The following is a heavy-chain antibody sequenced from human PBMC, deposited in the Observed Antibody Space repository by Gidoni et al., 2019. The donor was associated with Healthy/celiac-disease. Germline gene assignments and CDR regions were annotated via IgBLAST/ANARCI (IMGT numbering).Heavy chain of an antibody. D-gene: IGHD3-10*01. V-gene: IGHV3-23*01. J-gene: IGHJ4*02. Sequence: EVQLLESGGGVVQPGGSLRISCAASGFTFSRYARSWVRQAPGKGLGWVSAIRGSGGSTYYADSVQGRFTISRDNSVTISWTRQNGEDVKTHTNISESHPNAVYYCAKALSKRIPPNIDYWGQGTLVTVSS. CDR3: SHPNAVYYCAKALSKRIPPNIDY. CDR2: IRGSGGST. CDR1: GFTFSRYA.